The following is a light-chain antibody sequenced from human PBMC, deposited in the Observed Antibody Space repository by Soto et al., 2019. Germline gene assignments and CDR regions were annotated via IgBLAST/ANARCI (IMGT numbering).Light chain of an antibody. V-gene: IGKV1-39*01. J-gene: IGKJ1*01. CDR3: QQSYSTPPT. CDR1: QSISSY. CDR2: AAS. Sequence: DIQMTQSPCSLSASVGDRVTITFRASQSISSYLNWYQQKPGKAPKLLIYAASSLQSGVPSRFSGSGSGTDFTRTISSLQPEDFATYYCQQSYSTPPTFGQGAKVDIK.